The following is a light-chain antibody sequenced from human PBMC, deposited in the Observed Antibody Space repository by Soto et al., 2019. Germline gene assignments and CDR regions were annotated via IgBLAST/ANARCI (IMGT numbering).Light chain of an antibody. V-gene: IGKV2-28*01. J-gene: IGKJ5*01. CDR2: MGS. CDR3: MQGLQDLT. Sequence: DIVMIQSPLSLPVTPGESASISCRSSQSLLYSNGYNYLDWYLQKPGQSPQLLIYMGSNRASGVPERFSGSGSGTHFTLKISRVEAEDVGIYYCMQGLQDLTFGQGTRLEIK. CDR1: QSLLYSNGYNY.